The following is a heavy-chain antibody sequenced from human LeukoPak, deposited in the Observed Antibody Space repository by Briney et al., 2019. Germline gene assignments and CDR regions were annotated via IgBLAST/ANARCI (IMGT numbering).Heavy chain of an antibody. Sequence: SETLSLTCTVSGGSIRSYYWSWIRQPPGKGLEWIGSIYYSGNTYYNPSLKSRVTISVDTSKNQFSLKLSSVTAADTAVYYCARVNYSSYYYGMDVWGQGTTVTVSS. CDR1: GGSIRSYY. CDR2: IYYSGNT. D-gene: IGHD4-11*01. V-gene: IGHV4-39*07. J-gene: IGHJ6*02. CDR3: ARVNYSSYYYGMDV.